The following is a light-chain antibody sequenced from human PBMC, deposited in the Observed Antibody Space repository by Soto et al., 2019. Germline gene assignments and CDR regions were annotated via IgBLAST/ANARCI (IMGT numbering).Light chain of an antibody. CDR3: QQYGSSPPVT. V-gene: IGKV3-20*01. CDR1: QSVSSSY. Sequence: ENVLTQSPGTLSLSPGERATLSCRASQSVSSSYLAWYQQKPGQAPRLLIYGASSRATGIPDRFSGSGSGTDFTLTISRLEPEDFAVYYCQQYGSSPPVTFGGGTKV. CDR2: GAS. J-gene: IGKJ4*01.